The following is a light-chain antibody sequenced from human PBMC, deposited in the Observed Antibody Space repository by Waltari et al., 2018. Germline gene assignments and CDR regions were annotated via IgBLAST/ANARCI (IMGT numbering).Light chain of an antibody. CDR3: NSRDSSGNLVV. J-gene: IGLJ2*01. CDR1: SLRSYY. Sequence: SSELTQDPAVSVALGQTVRITCQGDSLRSYYASWYQQKPGQAPVLVIYGKNNRPAGSPDRFSGSSSGKTASLTITGAQAEDEADYYCNSRDSSGNLVVFGGGTKLTVL. V-gene: IGLV3-19*01. CDR2: GKN.